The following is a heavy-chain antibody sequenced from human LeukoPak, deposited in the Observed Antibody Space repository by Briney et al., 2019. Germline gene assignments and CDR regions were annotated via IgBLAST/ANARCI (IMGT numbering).Heavy chain of an antibody. CDR2: IKSKSEAETT. J-gene: IGHJ4*02. V-gene: IGHV3-15*01. D-gene: IGHD7-27*01. Sequence: GGSLRLSCAASGSTFSFTNAWMNWVRQAPGTGLEWVGHIKSKSEAETTDFAAPVKGRFTISRDDSKNTVYLQMNSLKTEDTAVYYCATPPGYWGSAPFDFWGQGTVVTVSS. CDR1: GSTFSFTNAW. CDR3: ATPPGYWGSAPFDF.